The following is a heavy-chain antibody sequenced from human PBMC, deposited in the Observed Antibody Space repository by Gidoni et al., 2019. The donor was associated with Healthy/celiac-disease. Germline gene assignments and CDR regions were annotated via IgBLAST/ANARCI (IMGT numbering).Heavy chain of an antibody. D-gene: IGHD3-16*01. CDR1: GFTFSSYG. CDR2: IGYDGSNK. J-gene: IGHJ6*02. Sequence: VQLVESGGGVVQPGRSLRLSCAASGFTFSSYGMHWVRQAPGKGLEWVAVIGYDGSNKYYADSVKGRFTISRDNSKNTLYLQMNSLRAEDTSVYYCARDGGAGTVYYGMDVWGQGTTVTVSS. V-gene: IGHV3-33*01. CDR3: ARDGGAGTVYYGMDV.